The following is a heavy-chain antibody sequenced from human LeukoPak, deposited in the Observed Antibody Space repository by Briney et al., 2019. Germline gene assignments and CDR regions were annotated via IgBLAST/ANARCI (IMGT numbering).Heavy chain of an antibody. CDR3: ARVRGYTYGDPLDY. Sequence: GGSLRLSCTVSGFTARRYSLSGVRQAPGKRLEWVSSISSSDTFMNYAASVRGRFTVSRDDAKNSMYLQMSSLRDEDTAVYYCARVRGYTYGDPLDYWGQGTLVTVSS. J-gene: IGHJ4*02. CDR2: ISSSDTFM. D-gene: IGHD4-17*01. CDR1: GFTARRYS. V-gene: IGHV3-21*01.